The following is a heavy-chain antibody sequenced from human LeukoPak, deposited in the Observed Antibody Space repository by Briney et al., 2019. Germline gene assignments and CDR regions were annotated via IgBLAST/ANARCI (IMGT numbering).Heavy chain of an antibody. Sequence: PGGSLRLSCVASGFTFSSYAMSWVRQAPGKGLECVSAMSGSGGSTYYADSVKGRFTISRDNSKNTLYLQMNNQRAEDTAVYYCAKDKRHTSGWYYDYWGQGTLVTVSS. CDR1: GFTFSSYA. D-gene: IGHD6-19*01. V-gene: IGHV3-23*01. CDR2: MSGSGGST. CDR3: AKDKRHTSGWYYDY. J-gene: IGHJ4*02.